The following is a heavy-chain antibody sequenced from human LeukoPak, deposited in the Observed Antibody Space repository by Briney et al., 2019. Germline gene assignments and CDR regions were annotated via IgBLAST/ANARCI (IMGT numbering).Heavy chain of an antibody. D-gene: IGHD3-3*01. V-gene: IGHV7-4-1*02. CDR2: INTNTGNP. Sequence: ASVKVSCKASGYTFTSYAMNWVRQAPGQGLEWMGWINTNTGNPTYAQGFTGRFVFSLDTSVSTAYLQISSLKAEDTAVYYCARPVLAEWLLWLDYWGQGTLVTVSS. J-gene: IGHJ4*02. CDR1: GYTFTSYA. CDR3: ARPVLAEWLLWLDY.